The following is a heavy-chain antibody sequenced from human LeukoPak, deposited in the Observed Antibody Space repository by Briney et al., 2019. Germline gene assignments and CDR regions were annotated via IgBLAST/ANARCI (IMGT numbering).Heavy chain of an antibody. Sequence: PGRSLRLSCAASGFTFSSYDMHWVRQATGKGLEWVSAIGTAGDTYYPGSVKGRFTISRENAKNSLYLQMNSLRAGDTAVYYCARATRVSHGSGSYSLAYWGQGTLVTVSS. J-gene: IGHJ4*02. V-gene: IGHV3-13*01. CDR1: GFTFSSYD. D-gene: IGHD3-10*01. CDR3: ARATRVSHGSGSYSLAY. CDR2: IGTAGDT.